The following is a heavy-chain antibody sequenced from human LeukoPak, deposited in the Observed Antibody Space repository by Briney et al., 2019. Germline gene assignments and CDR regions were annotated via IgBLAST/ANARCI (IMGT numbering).Heavy chain of an antibody. CDR3: ARLDYGGNVVDY. J-gene: IGHJ4*02. D-gene: IGHD4-23*01. V-gene: IGHV3-53*01. CDR1: GFTVSSNY. CDR2: IYSGGST. Sequence: GGSLRLSCAASGFTVSSNYMSWVRQAPGKGLEWVSVIYSGGSTYYADSVKGRFTISRDNSKNTLYLQMSSLRAEDTAVYYCARLDYGGNVVDYRGQGTLVTVSS.